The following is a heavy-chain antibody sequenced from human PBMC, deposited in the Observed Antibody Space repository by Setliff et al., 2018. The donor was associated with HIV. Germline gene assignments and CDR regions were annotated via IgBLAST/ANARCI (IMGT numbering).Heavy chain of an antibody. Sequence: GSLRLSCAASGFTFTDYFMSWIRQAPGKGLEWVSHISSSGITIYYADSVKGRFTISRDSAKNSLYLQMNSLRAEETAVYYCARGMNYDYMDVWGKGTTVTVSS. V-gene: IGHV3-11*04. CDR2: ISSSGITI. D-gene: IGHD2-8*01. CDR3: ARGMNYDYMDV. J-gene: IGHJ6*03. CDR1: GFTFTDYF.